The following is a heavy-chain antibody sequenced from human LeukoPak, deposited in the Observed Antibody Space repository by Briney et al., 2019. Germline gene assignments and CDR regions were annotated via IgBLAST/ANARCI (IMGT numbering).Heavy chain of an antibody. CDR3: ARAPRFDY. CDR2: ISYDGSNK. CDR1: GFTFSSFG. Sequence: GRSLRLSCAASGFTFSSFGMHWVRQAPGKGLEWVAVISYDGSNKYYADSVKGRFTISRDNARNSLYLQMKSLRAEDTAVYYCARAPRFDYWGQGTLVSVSS. V-gene: IGHV3-30*03. J-gene: IGHJ4*02.